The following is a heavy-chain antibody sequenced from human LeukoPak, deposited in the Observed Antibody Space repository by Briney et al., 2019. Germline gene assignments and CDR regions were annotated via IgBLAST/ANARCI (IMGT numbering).Heavy chain of an antibody. Sequence: SETLSLTCTVSGGSISSHYWSWIRQPPGKGLEWIGYINYSGSTNYNLSLKSRVTISVDTSKNQFSLKLSSVTAADTAVYYCARGVVGATYYYYYYMDVWGKGTTVTVSS. D-gene: IGHD1-26*01. CDR1: GGSISSHY. V-gene: IGHV4-59*11. CDR2: INYSGST. CDR3: ARGVVGATYYYYYYMDV. J-gene: IGHJ6*03.